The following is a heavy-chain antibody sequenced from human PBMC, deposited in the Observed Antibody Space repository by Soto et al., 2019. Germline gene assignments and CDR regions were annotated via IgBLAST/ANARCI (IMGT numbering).Heavy chain of an antibody. Sequence: QVQLVQFGAEVKKPGASVKVSCKASGYTFTSYDINWVRQATGQGLEWMGWMNPNSGNTGYAQKFQGRVTMTRNTSISTAYMELSSLRSEDTAVYYCARGDYGDYFYYYYYYGMDVWGQGTTVTVSS. V-gene: IGHV1-8*01. CDR1: GYTFTSYD. CDR2: MNPNSGNT. CDR3: ARGDYGDYFYYYYYYGMDV. D-gene: IGHD4-17*01. J-gene: IGHJ6*02.